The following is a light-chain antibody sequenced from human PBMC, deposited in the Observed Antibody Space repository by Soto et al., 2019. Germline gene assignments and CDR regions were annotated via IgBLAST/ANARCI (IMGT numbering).Light chain of an antibody. V-gene: IGKV1-17*03. J-gene: IGKJ5*01. Sequence: DIQMTQSPSAMSASVGDRVTITCRASQDISNFLAWFQQKPGTVPKRLIYTASALQSGVPSRFSGSGSGTEFTLTSSSLQPEDFATYYCLQHNSYPLTFGQGTRLEIK. CDR3: LQHNSYPLT. CDR2: TAS. CDR1: QDISNF.